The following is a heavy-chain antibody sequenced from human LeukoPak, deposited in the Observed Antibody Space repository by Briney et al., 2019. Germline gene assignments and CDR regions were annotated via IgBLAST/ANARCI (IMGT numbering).Heavy chain of an antibody. CDR1: GYSFTSYW. V-gene: IGHV5-51*01. D-gene: IGHD3-22*01. CDR2: IYPGDSDT. Sequence: GESLKISCKGSGYSFTSYWIGWVRQMPGKGLEWMGIIYPGDSDTRYSPSFQGQVTISADNSISTAYLQWSSLKASDTAMYYCARQYYYDSSGYSIDYWGQGTLVTVSS. J-gene: IGHJ4*02. CDR3: ARQYYYDSSGYSIDY.